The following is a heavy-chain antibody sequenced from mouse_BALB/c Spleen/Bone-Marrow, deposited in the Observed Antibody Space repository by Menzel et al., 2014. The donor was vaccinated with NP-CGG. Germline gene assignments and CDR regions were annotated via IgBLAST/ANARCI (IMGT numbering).Heavy chain of an antibody. CDR3: ASYRGAY. V-gene: IGHV1S81*02. D-gene: IGHD2-12*01. CDR2: INPSNGRT. J-gene: IGHJ3*01. CDR1: GYTFTSYW. Sequence: QVQLQQPGAELVKPGASVKLSCKASGYTFTSYWMHWVKQRPGQGLEWIGEINPSNGRTNYNEKFKIKATLTVDKSSSTAYMQLSSLTSEDSAVYYCASYRGAYWGQWTLVTVSA.